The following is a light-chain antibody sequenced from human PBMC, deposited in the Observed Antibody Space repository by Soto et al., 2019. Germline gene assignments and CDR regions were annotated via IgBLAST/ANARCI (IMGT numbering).Light chain of an antibody. CDR3: SSYTSSCTHV. Sequence: QSALTQPASVSGSPGQSITISCTGTSSDVGGYNYVSWYQQHPGKAPKLMIYEVSNRPSGVSNRFSGSKSGNTASLTISGLQAEDEADYYCSSYTSSCTHVFGTGTKLTVL. J-gene: IGLJ1*01. CDR1: SSDVGGYNY. V-gene: IGLV2-14*01. CDR2: EVS.